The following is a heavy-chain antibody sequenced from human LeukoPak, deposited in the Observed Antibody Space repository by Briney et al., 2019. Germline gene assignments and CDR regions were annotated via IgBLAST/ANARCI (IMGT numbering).Heavy chain of an antibody. CDR3: ARGRGYCSSTSCYRYNWGSWFDP. V-gene: IGHV4-34*01. CDR1: GGSFSGYY. D-gene: IGHD2-2*01. J-gene: IGHJ5*02. CDR2: INHSGST. Sequence: PSETLSLTCAVYGGSFSGYYWSWIRQPPGKGLEWIGEINHSGSTNYNPSLKSRVTISVDTSKNQISLKLSSVTAADTAVYYCARGRGYCSSTSCYRYNWGSWFDPWGQGTLVTVSS.